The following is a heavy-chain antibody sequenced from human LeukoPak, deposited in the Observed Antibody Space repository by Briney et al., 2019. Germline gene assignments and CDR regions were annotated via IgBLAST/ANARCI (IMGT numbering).Heavy chain of an antibody. V-gene: IGHV1-18*04. J-gene: IGHJ4*02. D-gene: IGHD6-13*01. Sequence: ASVKVSCTASGYMFTSYGISWVRKAPGKGLEWVGWISSYNGNTDYAQNLKGRFTMTTDTSTSTAYMELRSLTSDDTAVYYCARDQGYTSSPYYFDYWGQGSLVTVSS. CDR3: ARDQGYTSSPYYFDY. CDR1: GYMFTSYG. CDR2: ISSYNGNT.